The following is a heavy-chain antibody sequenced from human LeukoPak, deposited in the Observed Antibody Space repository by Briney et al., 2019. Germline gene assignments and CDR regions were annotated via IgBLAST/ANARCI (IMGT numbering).Heavy chain of an antibody. CDR3: ARDSSGWPPADY. J-gene: IGHJ4*02. CDR1: GFTFSSYS. D-gene: IGHD6-19*01. V-gene: IGHV3-21*01. CDR2: ISSSSSYI. Sequence: GGSLRLSCAASGFTFSSYSMIWVRQAPGKGLEWVSSISSSSSYIYYADSVKGRFTISRDNAKNSLYLQMNSLRAEDTAVYYCARDSSGWPPADYWGQGTLVTVSS.